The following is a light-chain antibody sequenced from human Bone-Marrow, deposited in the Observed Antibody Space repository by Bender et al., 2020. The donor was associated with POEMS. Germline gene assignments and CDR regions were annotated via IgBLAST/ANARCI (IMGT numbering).Light chain of an antibody. V-gene: IGLV1-44*01. CDR1: SSNIGAHA. CDR3: AVWDDSLNGWV. J-gene: IGLJ3*02. CDR2: SSH. Sequence: QSVLTQPPSASGTPGQRVTISCSGGSSNIGAHAVNWYQHLPGTAPKLLIYSSHRRPSEVPDRVSGSRSGTSASLYISGLQSEDEADYYCAVWDDSLNGWVFGGGTKLTVL.